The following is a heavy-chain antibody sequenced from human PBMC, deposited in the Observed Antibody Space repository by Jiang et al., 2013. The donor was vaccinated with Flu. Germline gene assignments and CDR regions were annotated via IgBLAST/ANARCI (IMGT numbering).Heavy chain of an antibody. J-gene: IGHJ4*02. Sequence: GAEVKKPGSSVKVSCKVSGGTFSSYPISWVRQAPGQGLEWMGKIIPILGVVTYAQKFQGRVTISADKSTNTPYMELSSLRSDDTAVYYCARGRGYSYGDLFYFDFWGQGTLVTVSS. V-gene: IGHV1-69*04. CDR1: GGTFSSYP. D-gene: IGHD5-18*01. CDR2: IIPILGVV. CDR3: ARGRGYSYGDLFYFDF.